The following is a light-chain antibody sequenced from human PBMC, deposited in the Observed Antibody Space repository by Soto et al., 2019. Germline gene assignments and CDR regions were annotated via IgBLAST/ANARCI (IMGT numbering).Light chain of an antibody. CDR1: QRIDSY. V-gene: IGKV1-39*01. CDR2: AAS. CDR3: QQSYTTPRT. Sequence: DIQMTQSPSSLSASIGDRVTITCRASQRIDSYLSWYQHKPGKAPKLLIYAASTLQSGVPSRFSGSGSGTDFTLTISGLQSEDSASYFSQQSYTTPRTFGLGTRVEIK. J-gene: IGKJ1*01.